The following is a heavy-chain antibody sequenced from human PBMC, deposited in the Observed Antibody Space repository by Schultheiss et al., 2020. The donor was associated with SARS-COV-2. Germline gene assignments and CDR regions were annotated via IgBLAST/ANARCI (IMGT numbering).Heavy chain of an antibody. V-gene: IGHV3-30*03. CDR2: ISYDGSNK. J-gene: IGHJ2*01. CDR3: ARAPNRLPGWPFDL. D-gene: IGHD2-15*01. CDR1: GFTLNNFG. Sequence: GGSLRLSCVASGFTLNNFGMHWVRQAPGKGLEWVAVISYDGSNKYYADSVKGRFTISRDNSKNTLYLQMNSLRAEDTAVYYCARAPNRLPGWPFDLWGRGTLVTVSS.